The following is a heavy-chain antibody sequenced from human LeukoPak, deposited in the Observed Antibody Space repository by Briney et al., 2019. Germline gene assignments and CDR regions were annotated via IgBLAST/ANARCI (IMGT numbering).Heavy chain of an antibody. CDR3: AKDQTRIMITFGGRSPKLGFDY. D-gene: IGHD3-16*01. Sequence: SVKGRFTISRDNSKNTLYLQMNSLRAEDTAVYYCAKDQTRIMITFGGRSPKLGFDYWGQGTLVTVSS. V-gene: IGHV3-23*01. J-gene: IGHJ4*02.